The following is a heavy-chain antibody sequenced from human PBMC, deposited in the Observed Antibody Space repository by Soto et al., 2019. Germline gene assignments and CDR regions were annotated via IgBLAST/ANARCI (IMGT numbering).Heavy chain of an antibody. J-gene: IGHJ6*02. CDR1: GGSFSGYY. V-gene: IGHV4-34*01. Sequence: PSETLSLTCAVYGGSFSGYYWTWIRQPPGTGLEWIGEINHSGSTNYNPSLKSRVTISVDTSKNQFSLKLSSVTAADTAVYYCARGLFRSGQQLVRRGYYYYGMDVWGQGTTVTVSS. CDR2: INHSGST. CDR3: ARGLFRSGQQLVRRGYYYYGMDV. D-gene: IGHD6-13*01.